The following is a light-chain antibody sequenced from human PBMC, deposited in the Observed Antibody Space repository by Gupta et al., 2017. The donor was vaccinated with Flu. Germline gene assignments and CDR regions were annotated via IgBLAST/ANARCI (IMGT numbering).Light chain of an antibody. CDR2: VAS. J-gene: IGKJ1*01. V-gene: IGKV2-28*01. Sequence: VTPRSPSSISCGTIPCRVNQNVSHILAWYLQKPGQSPQLLIYVASTRASEVPARFSGSGSGTDFTLNISMLEAEDFGVYFCKQEQQSPMTFGQGTKVEIK. CDR3: KQEQQSPMT. CDR1: PCRVNQNVSHI.